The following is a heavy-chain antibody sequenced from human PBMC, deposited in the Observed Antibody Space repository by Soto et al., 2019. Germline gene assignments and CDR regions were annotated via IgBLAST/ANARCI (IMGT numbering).Heavy chain of an antibody. CDR1: GFAFSRYA. Sequence: QVQLVESGGGVVQPGRSLRLSCAAAGFAFSRYAMNWVRQAPGKGLEWVALISYDGYNQQYADSVKGRFTISRDHSKNTLYLQMNSLRDEDTAVYYCASEWREGHSGFEYFQHWGHGTLVTVSS. CDR3: ASEWREGHSGFEYFQH. J-gene: IGHJ1*01. D-gene: IGHD5-12*01. CDR2: ISYDGYNQ. V-gene: IGHV3-30-3*01.